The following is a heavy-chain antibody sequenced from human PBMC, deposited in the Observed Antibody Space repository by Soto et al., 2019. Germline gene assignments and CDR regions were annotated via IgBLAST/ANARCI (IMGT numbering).Heavy chain of an antibody. CDR2: IYYTRTT. J-gene: IGHJ4*02. CDR3: ARVLDDDTKTYLYYFAY. D-gene: IGHD2-8*01. Sequence: SKTLSLTCTVSGGSISSGDYYWCWIRQPPGKGLEWIGYIYYTRTTYYNPSLKSRVTISVDTSKNQFSLKLGSVTAADTAVYYCARVLDDDTKTYLYYFAYWAQVNLVTVSS. V-gene: IGHV4-30-4*01. CDR1: GGSISSGDYY.